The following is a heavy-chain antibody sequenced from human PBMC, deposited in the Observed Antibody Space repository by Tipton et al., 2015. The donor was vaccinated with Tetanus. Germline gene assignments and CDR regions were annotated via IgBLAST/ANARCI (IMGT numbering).Heavy chain of an antibody. J-gene: IGHJ4*02. CDR2: IYSGGST. V-gene: IGHV3-66*01. CDR1: GFTVSNNY. Sequence: GSLRLSCAASGFTVSNNYMSWVRQAPGKGLEWVSVIYSGGSTYYADSVKGRFTISRDNSKNTVSLQMNSLSAEDTAMYYCARGGHFSPFTYWGQGVLVTVSS. D-gene: IGHD3-10*01. CDR3: ARGGHFSPFTY.